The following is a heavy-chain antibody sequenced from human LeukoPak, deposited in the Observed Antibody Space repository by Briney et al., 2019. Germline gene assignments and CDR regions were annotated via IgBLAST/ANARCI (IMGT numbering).Heavy chain of an antibody. Sequence: GRSLRLSCAASGFTFSSYGMHWVRQAPGKGLEWVAVIWYDGSNKYYADSVKGRFTISRDNSKNTLYLQMNSLRAEDTAVYYCASSSWSNYFDYWGQGTLVTVSS. J-gene: IGHJ4*02. CDR3: ASSSWSNYFDY. CDR2: IWYDGSNK. D-gene: IGHD6-13*01. V-gene: IGHV3-33*01. CDR1: GFTFSSYG.